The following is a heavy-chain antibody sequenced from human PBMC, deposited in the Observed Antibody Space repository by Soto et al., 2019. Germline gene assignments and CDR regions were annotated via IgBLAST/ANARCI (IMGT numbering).Heavy chain of an antibody. J-gene: IGHJ6*03. Sequence: ASVKVSCKASGYTFTSYDINWVRQATGQGLEWMGWMNPNSGNTGYAQKFQGRVTMTRNTSISTAYMELSSLRSEDTAVYYCARVRIAARLYYYYYMDVWGKGTTVTVSS. CDR1: GYTFTSYD. CDR3: ARVRIAARLYYYYYMDV. CDR2: MNPNSGNT. V-gene: IGHV1-8*01. D-gene: IGHD6-6*01.